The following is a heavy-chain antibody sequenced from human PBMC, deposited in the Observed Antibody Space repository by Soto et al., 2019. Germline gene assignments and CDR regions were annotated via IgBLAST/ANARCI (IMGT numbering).Heavy chain of an antibody. CDR3: ARAPKVSGSSQTRPDF. CDR2: ISQSGNT. J-gene: IGHJ4*02. D-gene: IGHD6-6*01. V-gene: IGHV4-34*01. Sequence: SETLSLTCSIYSGSLSGYYWSWIRQPPGKGLEWIGEISQSGNTNYSPSLKSRVSISIDTSKKQFSLNLASVSAADTAVYYCARAPKVSGSSQTRPDFWGQGNLVT. CDR1: SGSLSGYY.